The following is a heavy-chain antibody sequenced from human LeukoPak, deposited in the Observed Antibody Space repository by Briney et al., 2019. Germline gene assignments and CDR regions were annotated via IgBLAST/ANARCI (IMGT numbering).Heavy chain of an antibody. CDR3: ARDSPRGDRYVFDY. Sequence: GGPLRLSCAASGFTFSDYYMSWIRPAPGKGLEWVSYISSSGITIYYADSVKGRFTISKDNAKNSLYLRMNSLRAEDTAVYYCARDSPRGDRYVFDYWGQGTLVTVSS. V-gene: IGHV3-11*01. J-gene: IGHJ4*02. CDR2: ISSSGITI. CDR1: GFTFSDYY. D-gene: IGHD2-21*02.